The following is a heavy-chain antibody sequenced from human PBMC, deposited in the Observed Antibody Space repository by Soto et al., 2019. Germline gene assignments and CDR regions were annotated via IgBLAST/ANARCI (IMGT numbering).Heavy chain of an antibody. CDR2: IYYSGST. V-gene: IGHV4-59*01. Sequence: SETLSLTCTVSGGSISSYYWSWIRQPPGKGLEWIGYIYYSGSTNYNPSLKSRVTISVDTSKNQFSLKLSSVTAADTAVYYCARDNGQQLPEEYYFDYWGQGTLVTVSS. J-gene: IGHJ4*02. D-gene: IGHD6-13*01. CDR3: ARDNGQQLPEEYYFDY. CDR1: GGSISSYY.